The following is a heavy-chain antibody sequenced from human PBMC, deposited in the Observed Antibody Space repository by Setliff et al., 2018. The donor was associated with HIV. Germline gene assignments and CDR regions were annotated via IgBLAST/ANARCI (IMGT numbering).Heavy chain of an antibody. D-gene: IGHD3-16*02. Sequence: GESLKISCKTSGSSFSTYWVGWVRQMPGKGLEWLGILYFGDSDPKYNPSFEGQVTISADKSISTAYLQWSSLKASDTAMYYCARHRIVKAYYYGMDVWGQGTTVTVSS. CDR1: GSSFSTYW. V-gene: IGHV5-51*01. J-gene: IGHJ6*02. CDR3: ARHRIVKAYYYGMDV. CDR2: LYFGDSDP.